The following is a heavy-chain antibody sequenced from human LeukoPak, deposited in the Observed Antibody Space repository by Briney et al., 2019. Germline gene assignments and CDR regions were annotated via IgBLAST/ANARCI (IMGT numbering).Heavy chain of an antibody. CDR3: AREYVEVGGNWFDP. CDR2: IYYSGST. J-gene: IGHJ5*02. CDR1: GGTISSYY. Sequence: SETLSLTCTVSGGTISSYYWSWIRQPPGKGLEWIGYIYYSGSTNYNPSLKSRVTISVDTSKNQFSLKLSSVTAVDKAVYYCAREYVEVGGNWFDPWGQGTLVTVSS. D-gene: IGHD6-19*01. V-gene: IGHV4-59*01.